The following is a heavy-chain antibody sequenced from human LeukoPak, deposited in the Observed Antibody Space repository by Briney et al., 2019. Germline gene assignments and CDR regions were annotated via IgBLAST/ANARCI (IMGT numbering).Heavy chain of an antibody. Sequence: SETLSLTCTVSGGSISSSGYYWGWIRQPPGKGLEWIGSIYYSGGTYYNPSLKSRVTMSVDTSKNQFSLELSSVTATDTAVYFCATNRVGTYDRPFDIWGQGTMVTVSS. J-gene: IGHJ3*02. D-gene: IGHD1-26*01. CDR1: GGSISSSGYY. CDR3: ATNRVGTYDRPFDI. CDR2: IYYSGGT. V-gene: IGHV4-39*07.